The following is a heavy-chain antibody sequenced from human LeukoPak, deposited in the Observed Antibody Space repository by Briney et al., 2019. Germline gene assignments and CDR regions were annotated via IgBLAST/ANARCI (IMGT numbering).Heavy chain of an antibody. CDR2: ISWDGGSS. D-gene: IGHD6-19*01. J-gene: IGHJ4*02. CDR1: GFIFDDYA. CDR3: AKDSKAVTGTGNIDY. Sequence: GGSLRLSCAAFGFIFDDYAMHWVRQAPGKGLEWVSLISWDGGSSYYADSVKGRFTISGDNSKNSLYLQMNSLRDQDTALYYCAKDSKAVTGTGNIDYWGQGTLVTVSS. V-gene: IGHV3-43D*03.